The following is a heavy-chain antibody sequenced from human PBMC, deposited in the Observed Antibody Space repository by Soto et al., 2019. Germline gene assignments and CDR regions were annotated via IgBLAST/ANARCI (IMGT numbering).Heavy chain of an antibody. CDR1: GGSFSGYY. V-gene: IGHV4-34*01. Sequence: SETLSLTCAVYGGSFSGYYWSWIRQPPGKGLEWIGEINHSGSTNYNPSLKSRVTISVDTSKNQFSLKLSSVTAADTAVYYCAKGRIAAAGRKFDPWGQGTLVTVSS. D-gene: IGHD6-13*01. CDR3: AKGRIAAAGRKFDP. CDR2: INHSGST. J-gene: IGHJ5*02.